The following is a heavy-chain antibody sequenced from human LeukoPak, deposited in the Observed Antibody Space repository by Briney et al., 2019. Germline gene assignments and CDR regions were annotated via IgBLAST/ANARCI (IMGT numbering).Heavy chain of an antibody. CDR3: AKGPGYLDNTDRSPLYYFGY. CDR1: GFTFSSYA. CDR2: IRGGGGTA. Sequence: PGGSLRLSCVASGFTFSSYAMTWVRQAPGKGLEWVSSIRGGGGTASYADSVKGRFTISRDNSKNTLYLQMNTLRAEDTAVYYCAKGPGYLDNTDRSPLYYFGYWGQGTLVTVSS. D-gene: IGHD3-9*01. J-gene: IGHJ4*02. V-gene: IGHV3-23*01.